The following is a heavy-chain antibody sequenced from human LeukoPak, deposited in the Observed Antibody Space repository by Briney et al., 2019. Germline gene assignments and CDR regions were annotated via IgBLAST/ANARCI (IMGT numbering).Heavy chain of an antibody. CDR2: ISAYNGNT. V-gene: IGHV1-18*01. Sequence: ASVKVSCKASGYTFTSYGISWVRQAPGQGLEWMGWISAYNGNTNYAQKLQGRVTMTTDTSTSTAYMELRSLRSDDTAVYYCARDRRSGWSTGLEFDYWGQGTLVTVSS. D-gene: IGHD6-19*01. CDR3: ARDRRSGWSTGLEFDY. J-gene: IGHJ4*02. CDR1: GYTFTSYG.